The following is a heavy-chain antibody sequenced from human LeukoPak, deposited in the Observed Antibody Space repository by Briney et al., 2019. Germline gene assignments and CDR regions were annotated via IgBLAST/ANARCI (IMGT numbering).Heavy chain of an antibody. V-gene: IGHV3-23*01. CDR1: GFTVSNYA. Sequence: PGGSLRLSCEASGFTVSNYAMNWVRQAPGKGLEWVSGISGSGRSTYYADSVKGRFTVSRDNSRNTLSLQMKSLRAEDTAVYYCAKGGSYYYDSSGYFGYWGQGTLVTVSS. CDR2: ISGSGRST. J-gene: IGHJ4*02. CDR3: AKGGSYYYDSSGYFGY. D-gene: IGHD3-22*01.